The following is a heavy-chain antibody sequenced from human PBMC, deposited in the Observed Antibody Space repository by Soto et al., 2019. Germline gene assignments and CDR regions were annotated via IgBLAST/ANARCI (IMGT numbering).Heavy chain of an antibody. CDR2: ISAYNGNT. V-gene: IGHV1-18*01. CDR1: GYTFTSYG. D-gene: IGHD3-3*01. CDR3: ARDGPPYYDFWSATGGMDV. J-gene: IGHJ6*02. Sequence: QVQLVQSGAEVKKPGASVKVSCKASGYTFTSYGISWVRQAPGQGLEWMGWISAYNGNTNYAQKLQRRVTMTTDTSTSTAYMELRSLRSDDTAVYYCARDGPPYYDFWSATGGMDVWGQGTTVTVSS.